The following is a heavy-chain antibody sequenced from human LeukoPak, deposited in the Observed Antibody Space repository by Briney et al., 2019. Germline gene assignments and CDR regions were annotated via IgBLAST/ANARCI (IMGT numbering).Heavy chain of an antibody. CDR1: GGSISSYY. CDR2: IYYSGRT. Sequence: LLKPSETLSLTCTVSGGSISSYYWSWIRQPPGNGLEWIGYIYYSGRTNYNPSLKSRVTISVDTSKNQFSLKLSSVTAADTAVYYCAREIGGIVGATRNYYYGMDVWGQGTTVTVSS. D-gene: IGHD1-26*01. V-gene: IGHV4-59*12. J-gene: IGHJ6*02. CDR3: AREIGGIVGATRNYYYGMDV.